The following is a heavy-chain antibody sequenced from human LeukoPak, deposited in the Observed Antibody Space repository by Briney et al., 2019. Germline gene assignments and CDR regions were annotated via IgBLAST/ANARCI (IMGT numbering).Heavy chain of an antibody. CDR2: IYYSGST. CDR3: ARDRYDSSGYTFDY. V-gene: IGHV4-30-4*01. Sequence: SETLSLTCTVSGGSISSGDYYWSWIRQPPGKGLEWIGYIYYSGSTYYNPSLKSRVTISVDTSKNQFSLELSSVTAADTAVYYCARDRYDSSGYTFDYWGQGTLVTVSS. CDR1: GGSISSGDYY. D-gene: IGHD3-22*01. J-gene: IGHJ4*02.